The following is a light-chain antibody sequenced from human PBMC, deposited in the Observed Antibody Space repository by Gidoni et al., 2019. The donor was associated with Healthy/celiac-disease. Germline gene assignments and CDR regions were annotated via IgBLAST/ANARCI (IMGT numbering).Light chain of an antibody. CDR3: QQYDNLPPLT. V-gene: IGKV1-33*01. Sequence: DIQMTQSPSSLSASVGDRVTITCQASQDISNYLNWYQQKPGVPSRFSGSGSGTDFTFTISSLQPEDIATYYCQQYDNLPPLTFGGGTKVEIK. CDR1: QDISNY. J-gene: IGKJ4*01.